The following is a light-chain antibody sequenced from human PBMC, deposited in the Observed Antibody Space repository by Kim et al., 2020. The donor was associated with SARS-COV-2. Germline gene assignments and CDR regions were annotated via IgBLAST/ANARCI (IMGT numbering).Light chain of an antibody. V-gene: IGLV6-57*03. CDR1: SGSIASTC. Sequence: RIPVTGTRTSGSIASTCVQWYQQRPSSAPTAVIYDDNQRPSGVPDRFSGSIDSSSNSASLTISGLKTEDEADYYCQYYENNNVVFGGGTQLTVL. CDR3: QYYENNNVV. CDR2: DDN. J-gene: IGLJ2*01.